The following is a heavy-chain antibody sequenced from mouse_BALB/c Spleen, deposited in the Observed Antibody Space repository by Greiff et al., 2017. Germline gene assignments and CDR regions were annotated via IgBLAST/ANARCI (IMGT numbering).Heavy chain of an antibody. CDR3: ARRNDSDVDGYFDV. CDR1: GYTFTSYW. V-gene: IGHV1-7*01. CDR2: INPSTGYT. J-gene: IGHJ1*01. D-gene: IGHD2-12*01. Sequence: QVQLQQSGADLAKPGASVKMSCKASGYTFTSYWMHWVKQRPGQGLEWIGYINPSTGYTEYNQKFKDKATLTADKSSSTAYMQLSSLTSEDSAVYYCARRNDSDVDGYFDVWGAGTTVTVSS.